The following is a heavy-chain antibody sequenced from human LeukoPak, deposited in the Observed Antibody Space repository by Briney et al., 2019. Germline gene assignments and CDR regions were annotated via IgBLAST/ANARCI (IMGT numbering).Heavy chain of an antibody. J-gene: IGHJ1*01. D-gene: IGHD6-13*01. Sequence: SETLSLTCAVYGGPFSGYYWSWIRQPPGKGLEWTGEINHSGSTNYNPSLKSRVTISVDTSKNQFSLKLSSVTAADTAVYYCARREYSSWKTRHEYFQHWGQGTLVTVSS. CDR2: INHSGST. V-gene: IGHV4-34*01. CDR3: ARREYSSWKTRHEYFQH. CDR1: GGPFSGYY.